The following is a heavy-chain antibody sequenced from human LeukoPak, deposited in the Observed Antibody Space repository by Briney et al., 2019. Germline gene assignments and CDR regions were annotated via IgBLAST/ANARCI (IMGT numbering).Heavy chain of an antibody. D-gene: IGHD7-27*01. CDR3: ARDRAGDSFDI. Sequence: SETLSLTCTVSGDSISSGNYDWTWIRQPAGKGLEWIGRIYTSGNTNYNPSLKSQVTISMDTSKNQFSLNLNSVTAADTAVYYCARDRAGDSFDIWGQGTMVTLSS. CDR1: GDSISSGNYD. J-gene: IGHJ3*02. CDR2: IYTSGNT. V-gene: IGHV4-61*02.